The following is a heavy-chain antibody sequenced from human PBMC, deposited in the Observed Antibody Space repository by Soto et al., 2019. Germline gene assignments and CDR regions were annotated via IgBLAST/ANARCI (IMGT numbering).Heavy chain of an antibody. CDR2: ISSDGKTK. Sequence: QRLSCVASGFAFSYYGIHWVRQAPGKGLEWVGVISSDGKTKYYADSVKGRFTISRDNSKNTLFLQMDSLRPEDTAVYYCAKEIAVAGDLDYWGHGTLVTVSS. CDR3: AKEIAVAGDLDY. CDR1: GFAFSYYG. D-gene: IGHD6-19*01. J-gene: IGHJ4*01. V-gene: IGHV3-30*18.